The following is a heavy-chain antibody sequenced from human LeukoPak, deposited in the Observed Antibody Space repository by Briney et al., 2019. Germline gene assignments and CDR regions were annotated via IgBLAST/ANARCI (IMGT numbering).Heavy chain of an antibody. CDR2: IGGSGGST. J-gene: IGHJ4*02. V-gene: IGHV3-23*01. CDR1: GFTFSSYA. D-gene: IGHD3-10*01. Sequence: GGSLRLSCAASGFTFSSYAMSWVRQAPGKGLEWVSAIGGSGGSTYYADSVKGRFTISRDNSKNTLYLHMNSLRAEDTAVYYCAKKGVSGSHLSYFDYWGQGTLVTVSS. CDR3: AKKGVSGSHLSYFDY.